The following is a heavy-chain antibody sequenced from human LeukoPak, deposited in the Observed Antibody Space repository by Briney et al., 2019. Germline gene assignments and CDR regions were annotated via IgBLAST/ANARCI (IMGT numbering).Heavy chain of an antibody. Sequence: ASVKVSCKASGGTFSSYAISRVRQAPGQGLEWMGRIIPILGIANYAQKFQGRVTITADKSTSTAYMELSSLRSEDTAVYYCARGFSGYDTGVYCYGMDVWGQGTTVPVSS. CDR2: IIPILGIA. V-gene: IGHV1-69*04. CDR3: ARGFSGYDTGVYCYGMDV. CDR1: GGTFSSYA. J-gene: IGHJ6*02. D-gene: IGHD5-12*01.